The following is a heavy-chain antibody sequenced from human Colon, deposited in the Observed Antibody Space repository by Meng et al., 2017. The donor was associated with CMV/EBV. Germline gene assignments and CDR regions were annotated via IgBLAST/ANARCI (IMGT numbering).Heavy chain of an antibody. CDR2: IYYSGNT. Sequence: SETLSLTCTVSGGSINSRNYYWGWIRQPPGKGLEWIGNIYYSGNTDYSPSLKSRVSISVDTSKNQFSLRLSSVSAADTAVYYCARGYCRGGGCYWAGYFDQWGQGTLVTVSS. J-gene: IGHJ4*02. CDR3: ARGYCRGGGCYWAGYFDQ. CDR1: GGSINSRNYY. V-gene: IGHV4-39*07. D-gene: IGHD2-15*01.